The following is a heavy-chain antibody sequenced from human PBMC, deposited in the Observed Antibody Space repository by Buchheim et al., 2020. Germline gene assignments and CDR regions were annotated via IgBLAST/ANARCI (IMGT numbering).Heavy chain of an antibody. CDR2: INHSGST. Sequence: QVQLQESGPGLVKPSETLSLTCAVYGGSFSGYYWSWIRQPPGKGLEWIGEINHSGSTNYNPSLKSRVTISVDTSKNQFSLKLSSVTAADTAVYYCARENSGWSITYYYYGMDVWGQGTT. D-gene: IGHD6-19*01. CDR1: GGSFSGYY. CDR3: ARENSGWSITYYYYGMDV. V-gene: IGHV4-34*01. J-gene: IGHJ6*02.